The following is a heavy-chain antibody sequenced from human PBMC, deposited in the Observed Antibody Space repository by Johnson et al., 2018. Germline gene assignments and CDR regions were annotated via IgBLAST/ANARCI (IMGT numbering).Heavy chain of an antibody. CDR3: VRGRYFESYYYFYYIDV. D-gene: IGHD3-9*01. V-gene: IGHV3-74*02. J-gene: IGHJ6*03. CDR2: INSDGSNS. CDR1: GFTISTYW. Sequence: VQLVESGGGLVQPGGSLRLSCVASGFTISTYWMHWVRQAPGEGLLWVSRINSDGSNSIYADSVKGRFTVSRDNAKNTLDLQMNSLRAEDTAVYYGVRGRYFESYYYFYYIDVGGKGTTVTVSS.